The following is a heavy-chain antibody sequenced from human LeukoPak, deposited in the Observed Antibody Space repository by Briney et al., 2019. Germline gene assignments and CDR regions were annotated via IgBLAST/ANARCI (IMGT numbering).Heavy chain of an antibody. CDR1: GFTFNDHA. J-gene: IGHJ3*01. CDR3: ARASYYYDTTGLGAVDF. D-gene: IGHD3-22*01. V-gene: IGHV3-9*01. Sequence: GRSLDLSCAASGFTFNDHAMYWVRQAPGKGLEWVSGINWNSDNIGYADSVKGRFTISRDDAKNSLFLQMNSLRAEDTALYYCARASYYYDTTGLGAVDFWGQGTMVTVSS. CDR2: INWNSDNI.